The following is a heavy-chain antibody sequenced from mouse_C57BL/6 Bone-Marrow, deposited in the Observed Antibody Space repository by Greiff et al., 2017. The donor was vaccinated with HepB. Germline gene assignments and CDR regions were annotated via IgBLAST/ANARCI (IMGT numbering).Heavy chain of an antibody. J-gene: IGHJ4*01. CDR2: ISSGGDYI. CDR3: TRGHYYGNSYEAMDY. V-gene: IGHV5-9-1*02. Sequence: DVHLVESGEGLVKPGGSLKLSCAASGFTFSSYAMSWVRQTPEKRLEWVAYISSGGDYIYYADTVKGRFTISRDNARNTLYLQMSSLKSEDTAMYYCTRGHYYGNSYEAMDYWGQGTSVTVSS. D-gene: IGHD1-1*01. CDR1: GFTFSSYA.